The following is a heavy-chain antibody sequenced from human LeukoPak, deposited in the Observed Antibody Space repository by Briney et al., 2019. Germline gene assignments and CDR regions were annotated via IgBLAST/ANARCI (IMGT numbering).Heavy chain of an antibody. Sequence: SPSETLSLTCTVSGGSITGYHWSWIRQPPGKGLEWIGYIYSSETTNYKPSLKSRVTISADTSKNQFSLKLTSVTAADTAIYYCARRNDFDIWGQGTMVTVSS. CDR1: GGSITGYH. CDR3: ARRNDFDI. CDR2: IYSSETT. J-gene: IGHJ3*02. V-gene: IGHV4-4*08.